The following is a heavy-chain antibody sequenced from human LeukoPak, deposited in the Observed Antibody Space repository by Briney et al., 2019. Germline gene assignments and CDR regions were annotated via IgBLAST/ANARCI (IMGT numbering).Heavy chain of an antibody. CDR1: GFTFSNYG. J-gene: IGHJ2*01. Sequence: GRSLRLSCAASGFTFSNYGMHWVRQAPGEGLEWVAVIWYDGSKKYYADSVRGRFTISRDNSKNTLYLQMNSLRAEDTAVYFCARDGFPGAVTQNEGWWFFDLWGRGTLVTVSS. D-gene: IGHD4-17*01. CDR2: IWYDGSKK. CDR3: ARDGFPGAVTQNEGWWFFDL. V-gene: IGHV3-33*01.